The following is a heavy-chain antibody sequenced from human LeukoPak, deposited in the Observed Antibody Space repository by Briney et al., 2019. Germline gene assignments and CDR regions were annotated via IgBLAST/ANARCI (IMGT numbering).Heavy chain of an antibody. CDR3: LKARRYYDVRTGYYGYYGMDV. V-gene: IGHV3-30*18. J-gene: IGHJ6*02. CDR2: ISYDGSNK. D-gene: IGHD3-3*01. Sequence: GGSLRLSCAASGFTFSSYGMHWVRQAPGKGLEWVAVISYDGSNKYYADSVKGRFTISRDNSKNTLYLQMNSLRAEDTAVYYDLKARRYYDVRTGYYGYYGMDVWGQGTTVTVSS. CDR1: GFTFSSYG.